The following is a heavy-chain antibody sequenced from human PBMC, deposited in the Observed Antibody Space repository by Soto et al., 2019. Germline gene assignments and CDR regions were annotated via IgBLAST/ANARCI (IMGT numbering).Heavy chain of an antibody. Sequence: KPSETLSLTCTVSGGSISSSSYYWGWIRQPPGKGLEWIGSIYYSGSTYYNPSLKSRVTISVDTSKNQFSLKLSSVTAADTAVYYCARLGYCSSTSCYWAPHPFDYWGQGTLVNVSS. D-gene: IGHD2-2*01. J-gene: IGHJ4*02. V-gene: IGHV4-39*01. CDR2: IYYSGST. CDR1: GGSISSSSYY. CDR3: ARLGYCSSTSCYWAPHPFDY.